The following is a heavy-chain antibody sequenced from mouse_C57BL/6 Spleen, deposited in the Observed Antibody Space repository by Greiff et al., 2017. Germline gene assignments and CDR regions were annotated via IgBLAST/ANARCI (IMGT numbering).Heavy chain of an antibody. J-gene: IGHJ4*01. CDR2: ISGGGGNT. D-gene: IGHD1-1*01. V-gene: IGHV5-9*01. CDR3: ARQGYGSFYAMDY. Sequence: EVKVVESGGGLVKPGGSLKLSCAASGFTFSSYTMSWVRQTPEKRLEWVSTISGGGGNTYYPDSVKGRFTISRDNAKNTLYLQMSSLRSEDTALYYCARQGYGSFYAMDYWGQGTSVTVSS. CDR1: GFTFSSYT.